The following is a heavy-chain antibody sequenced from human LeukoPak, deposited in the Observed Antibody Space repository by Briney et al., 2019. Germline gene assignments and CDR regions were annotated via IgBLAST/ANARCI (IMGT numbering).Heavy chain of an antibody. CDR2: ISAYNGST. CDR1: GYTFTSYG. J-gene: IGHJ4*02. CDR3: ARVHKMVRGVPVTYYFDY. V-gene: IGHV1-18*01. D-gene: IGHD3-10*01. Sequence: ASVKVSCKASGYTFTSYGISWVRQAPGQGLEWMGWISAYNGSTNYAQKLQGRVTMTTDTSTSTAYMELRSLRSEDTAVYYCARVHKMVRGVPVTYYFDYWGQGTLVTVSS.